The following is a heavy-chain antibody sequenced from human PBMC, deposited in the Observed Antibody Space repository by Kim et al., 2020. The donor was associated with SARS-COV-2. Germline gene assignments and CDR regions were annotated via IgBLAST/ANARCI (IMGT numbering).Heavy chain of an antibody. J-gene: IGHJ3*02. CDR2: ISSNGGST. Sequence: GGSLRLSCAASGFTFSSYAMHWVRQAPGKGLEYVSAISSNGGSTYYANSVKGRFTISRDNSKNTLYLQMGSLRAEDMAVYYCARTRDYGDYFSAFDIWGQGTMVTVSS. D-gene: IGHD4-17*01. CDR3: ARTRDYGDYFSAFDI. CDR1: GFTFSSYA. V-gene: IGHV3-64*01.